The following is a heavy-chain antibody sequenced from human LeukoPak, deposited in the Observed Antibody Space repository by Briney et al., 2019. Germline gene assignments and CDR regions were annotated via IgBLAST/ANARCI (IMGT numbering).Heavy chain of an antibody. Sequence: GGSLRLSRAASGYTISSSFTHCGRDGPRKALVWGSRIGSDGSSASSADSVKGRFTISRDSAKNTVFLQMSSLRAEDTAIYYCALSYDYDRPDALYIWGQGTMLTVSS. CDR1: GYTISSSF. V-gene: IGHV3-74*01. CDR3: ALSYDYDRPDALYI. CDR2: IGSDGSSA. D-gene: IGHD3-22*01. J-gene: IGHJ3*02.